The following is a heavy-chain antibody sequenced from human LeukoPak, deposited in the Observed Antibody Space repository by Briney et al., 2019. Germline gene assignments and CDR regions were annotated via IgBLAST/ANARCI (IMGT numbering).Heavy chain of an antibody. Sequence: GGSLRLSCAASGFTFSSYSMYWVRQAPGKGLEWVSSISSSSSYIYYADSVKGRFTISRDNAKNSLYLQMNSLRAEDTAVYYCARGTTGYSDYYYYMDVWGKGTTVTVSS. D-gene: IGHD1-7*01. J-gene: IGHJ6*03. CDR2: ISSSSSYI. CDR3: ARGTTGYSDYYYYMDV. V-gene: IGHV3-21*01. CDR1: GFTFSSYS.